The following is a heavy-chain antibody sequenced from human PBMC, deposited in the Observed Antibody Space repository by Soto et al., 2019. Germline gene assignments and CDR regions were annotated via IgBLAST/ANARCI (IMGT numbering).Heavy chain of an antibody. D-gene: IGHD2-15*01. CDR1: GDSISTVDYF. J-gene: IGHJ5*01. V-gene: IGHV4-30-4*01. CDR2: IYKSTTT. CDR3: ARGRYCLTGRCFPNWFDS. Sequence: QVHLLESGPGLVKPSQTLSLTCSVSGDSISTVDYFWAWIRQPPGQALEYIGYIYKSTTTYYNPSFEGRVAISIDTSKSQFSLNVTSVTAADTAVYFCARGRYCLTGRCFPNWFDSWGQGTLVTVSS.